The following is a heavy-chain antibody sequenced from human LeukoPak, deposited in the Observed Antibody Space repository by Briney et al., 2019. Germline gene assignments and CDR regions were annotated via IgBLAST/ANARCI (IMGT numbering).Heavy chain of an antibody. D-gene: IGHD3-22*01. CDR2: INPNSGGT. J-gene: IGHJ4*02. V-gene: IGHV1-2*06. CDR3: ARDDYDSSGYYDY. Sequence: ASVKVSCKASGYTFTGYYMHWVRQAPGQGLEWMGRINPNSGGTNYAQKFQGRVTMTRDTSISTAYMELSRLRSDDTAVYYCARDDYDSSGYYDYWGQGALVTVSS. CDR1: GYTFTGYY.